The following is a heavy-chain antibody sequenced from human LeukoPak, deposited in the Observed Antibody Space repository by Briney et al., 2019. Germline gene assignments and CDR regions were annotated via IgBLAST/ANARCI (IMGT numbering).Heavy chain of an antibody. CDR1: GGSISSGDYY. CDR2: IYYSGST. V-gene: IGHV4-30-4*08. CDR3: ARGLSSDYSTG. J-gene: IGHJ4*02. Sequence: PSETLSLTCTVSGGSISSGDYYWSWIRQPPGKGLEWIGYIYYSGSTYYNPSLKSRVTISVDTSKNQFSLKLSSVTAADTAVYYCARGLSSDYSTGWGQGTLVTVSS. D-gene: IGHD4-11*01.